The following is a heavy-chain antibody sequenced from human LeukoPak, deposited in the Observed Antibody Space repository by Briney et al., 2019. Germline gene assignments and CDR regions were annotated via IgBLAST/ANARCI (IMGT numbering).Heavy chain of an antibody. CDR1: GFTFSSYG. Sequence: GGSLRLSCAASGFTFSSYGMHWVRQAPGKGLEWVAVISYDGSSKYYADSVKGRFTISRDNSKNTLYLQMNSLRAEDTAVYYCAKGGNFAKYSSGWYFLDYWGQGTLVTVSS. V-gene: IGHV3-30*18. D-gene: IGHD6-19*01. J-gene: IGHJ4*02. CDR3: AKGGNFAKYSSGWYFLDY. CDR2: ISYDGSSK.